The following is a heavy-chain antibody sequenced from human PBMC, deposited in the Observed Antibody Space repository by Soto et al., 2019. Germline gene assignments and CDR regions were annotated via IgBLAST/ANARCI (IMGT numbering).Heavy chain of an antibody. CDR1: GYTFTSYD. CDR3: ARVYYDFWSGYSRYYYYMDV. J-gene: IGHJ6*03. CDR2: MNPNSGNT. D-gene: IGHD3-3*01. V-gene: IGHV1-8*01. Sequence: QVQLVQSGAEVKKPGASVKVSCKASGYTFTSYDINWVRQATGQGLEWMGWMNPNSGNTGYTQKFQGRVTMTRNTSISTAYMELSSLRSEDTAVYYCARVYYDFWSGYSRYYYYMDVWGKGTTVTLSS.